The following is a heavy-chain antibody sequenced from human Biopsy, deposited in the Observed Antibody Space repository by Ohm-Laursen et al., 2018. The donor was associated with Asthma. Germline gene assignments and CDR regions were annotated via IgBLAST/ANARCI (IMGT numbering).Heavy chain of an antibody. J-gene: IGHJ4*02. D-gene: IGHD6-19*01. CDR1: GFSLDDYA. Sequence: SLRLSCSASGFSLDDYAMYWVRQGPGKGLEWVSVIYSGGTSHTADSVRGRFTISRDFSKNTLHLQMHSLRVEDTAVYYCARGDSSGWSHYYFDYWGQGTLVTVSS. CDR2: IYSGGTS. V-gene: IGHV3-53*01. CDR3: ARGDSSGWSHYYFDY.